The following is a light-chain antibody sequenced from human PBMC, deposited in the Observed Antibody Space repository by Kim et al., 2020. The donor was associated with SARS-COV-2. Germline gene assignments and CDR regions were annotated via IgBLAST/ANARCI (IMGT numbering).Light chain of an antibody. CDR3: QQYVSYPNT. CDR2: AAS. Sequence: DIQMTQSPSSLSASVGERVTITCRASQDINIWLAWYQQRPGKAPKSLIYAASNLQTGVPGRFSGSGSGTEFTLTIRRLQPEDFATYYCQQYVSYPNTFGQGTRLEIK. CDR1: QDINIW. J-gene: IGKJ5*01. V-gene: IGKV1D-16*01.